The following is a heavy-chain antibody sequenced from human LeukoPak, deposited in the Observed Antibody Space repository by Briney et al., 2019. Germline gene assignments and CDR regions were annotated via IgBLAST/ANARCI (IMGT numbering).Heavy chain of an antibody. Sequence: GGSLRLSCAASGFIFNTFSMNWVRQAPGKGLEWISYISSSGNTIYCADSVKGRFTISRDNAKNSLYLQMNSLRADDTALYYCARVRGLVAAGHYFDYWGQGTLVTISS. D-gene: IGHD6-13*01. CDR2: ISSSGNTI. CDR1: GFIFNTFS. J-gene: IGHJ4*02. V-gene: IGHV3-48*01. CDR3: ARVRGLVAAGHYFDY.